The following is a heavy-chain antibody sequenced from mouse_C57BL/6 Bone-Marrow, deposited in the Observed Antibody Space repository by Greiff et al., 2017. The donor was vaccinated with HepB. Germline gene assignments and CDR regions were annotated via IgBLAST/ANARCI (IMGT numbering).Heavy chain of an antibody. D-gene: IGHD1-1*01. V-gene: IGHV5-2*01. CDR3: ARRDSSYVGFDY. CDR1: EYEFPSHD. CDR2: INSDGGST. Sequence: EVKLMESGGGLVQPGESLKLSCESNEYEFPSHDMSWVRKTPEKRLELVAAINSDGGSTYYPDTMERRFIISRYNTKKTLYLQMSSLRSEDTALYYCARRDSSYVGFDYWGQGTTLTVSS. J-gene: IGHJ2*01.